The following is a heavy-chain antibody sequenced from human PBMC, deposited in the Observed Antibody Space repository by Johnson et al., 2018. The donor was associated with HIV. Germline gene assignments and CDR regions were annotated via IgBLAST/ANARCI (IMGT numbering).Heavy chain of an antibody. Sequence: VQLVESGGGVVQPGRSLRLSCAASGFTFSSYAMHWVRQAPGKGLEWVAVISYDGSNKYYADSVKGRFTISRDNSKNTLSLQMNSLRAEDTAVYYCARMVGSGSSDAFDIWGQGTMVTVSS. D-gene: IGHD3-10*01. V-gene: IGHV3-30-3*01. CDR2: ISYDGSNK. CDR3: ARMVGSGSSDAFDI. J-gene: IGHJ3*02. CDR1: GFTFSSYA.